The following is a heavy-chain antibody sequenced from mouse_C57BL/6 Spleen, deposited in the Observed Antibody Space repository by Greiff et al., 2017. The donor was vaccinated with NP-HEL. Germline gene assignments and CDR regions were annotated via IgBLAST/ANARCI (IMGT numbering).Heavy chain of an antibody. J-gene: IGHJ4*01. Sequence: VQLKESGAELVKPGASVKLSCTASGFNIKDYYMHWVKQRTEQGLEWIGRIDPEDGETKYAPKFQGKATITADTSSNTAYLQLSSLTSEDTAVYYCAREGTTVVDYYAMDYWGQGTSVTVSS. CDR3: AREGTTVVDYYAMDY. CDR1: GFNIKDYY. D-gene: IGHD1-1*01. CDR2: IDPEDGET. V-gene: IGHV14-2*01.